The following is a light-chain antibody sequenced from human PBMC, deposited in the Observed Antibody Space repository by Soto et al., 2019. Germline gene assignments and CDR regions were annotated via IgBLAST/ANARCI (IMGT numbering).Light chain of an antibody. CDR1: HSDIGGYNY. CDR2: DVS. Sequence: QSALTQPASVSGSPGQSITISCTGTHSDIGGYNYVSWYQQHPGKAPKLMIFDVSNRPSGVSYRFSGSKSGNTASLTISGRQQEDEAADYCSTYKTRSNLRVFGGGTKLTVL. V-gene: IGLV2-14*03. J-gene: IGLJ2*01. CDR3: STYKTRSNLRV.